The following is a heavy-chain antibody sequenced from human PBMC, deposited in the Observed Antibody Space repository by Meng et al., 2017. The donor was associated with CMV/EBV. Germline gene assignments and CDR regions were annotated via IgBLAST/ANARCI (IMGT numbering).Heavy chain of an antibody. J-gene: IGHJ6*02. CDR3: ARGPYCSSTSCYVAFVYYYYYGMDV. D-gene: IGHD2-2*01. V-gene: IGHV1-2*02. Sequence: ASAKVSCKASGFTFTGYYIHWVRQAPGQGLEWMGWIDPSSGGTNYAQRFQGRVTMTKNTSISTAYMELSSLRSEDTAVYYCARGPYCSSTSCYVAFVYYYYYGMDVWGQGTTVTVSS. CDR1: GFTFTGYY. CDR2: IDPSSGGT.